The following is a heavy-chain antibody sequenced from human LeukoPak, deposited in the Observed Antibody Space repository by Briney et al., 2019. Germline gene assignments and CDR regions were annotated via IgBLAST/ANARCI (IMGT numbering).Heavy chain of an antibody. Sequence: ASVKVSCKASGYTFTGYYMHWVRQAPGQGREWVGWINPRSGGTDYAQRLQGRVSMTTDTSIATAYMELSRLTSDDTAIYYCARGTIGSYSSVHDWGQGTLLIVSS. CDR3: ARGTIGSYSSVHD. V-gene: IGHV1-2*02. D-gene: IGHD1-26*01. J-gene: IGHJ1*01. CDR2: INPRSGGT. CDR1: GYTFTGYY.